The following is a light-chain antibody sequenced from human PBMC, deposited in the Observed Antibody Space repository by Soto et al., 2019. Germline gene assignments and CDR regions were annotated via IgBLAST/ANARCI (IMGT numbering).Light chain of an antibody. CDR3: CSHSTSIAWV. CDR1: DNDVGGYDF. V-gene: IGLV2-14*01. J-gene: IGLJ3*02. CDR2: QVT. Sequence: QSALTQSASVSGSPGQSITISCTGTDNDVGGYDFVSWYQQHPGRAPKLLIHQVTIRLSGISSRFSGPKSGNTASLTITGLQPEDEAMYFCCSHSTSIAWVFGGGTKVTVL.